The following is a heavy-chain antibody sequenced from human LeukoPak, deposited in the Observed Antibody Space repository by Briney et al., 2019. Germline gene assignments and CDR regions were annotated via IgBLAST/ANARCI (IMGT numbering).Heavy chain of an antibody. CDR3: ARGGIPLEWLFFDLFNWFDP. Sequence: ASVKVSCKASGYTFTGYYMHSVRQAPGQGLEWMGWMNPNSGNTGYAQKFQGRVTMTRNTSISTAYMELSSLRSEDTAVYYCARGGIPLEWLFFDLFNWFDPWGQGTLVTVSS. V-gene: IGHV1-8*02. J-gene: IGHJ5*02. CDR1: GYTFTGYY. D-gene: IGHD3-3*01. CDR2: MNPNSGNT.